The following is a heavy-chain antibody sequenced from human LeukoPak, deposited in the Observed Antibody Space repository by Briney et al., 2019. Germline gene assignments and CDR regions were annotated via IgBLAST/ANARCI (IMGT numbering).Heavy chain of an antibody. Sequence: SETLSLTCAVYGGSFSGYYWSWIRQPPGKGLEWIGEINHSGSTNYNPSLKSRVTISVDTSKNQFSLKLSSVTAADTAVYYCARAPRITMVRGVPSGYYYGMDVWGQGTTVTVSS. CDR3: ARAPRITMVRGVPSGYYYGMDV. CDR2: INHSGST. V-gene: IGHV4-34*01. J-gene: IGHJ6*02. D-gene: IGHD3-10*01. CDR1: GGSFSGYY.